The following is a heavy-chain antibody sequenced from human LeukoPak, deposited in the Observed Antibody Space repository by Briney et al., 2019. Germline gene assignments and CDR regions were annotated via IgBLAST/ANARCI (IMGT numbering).Heavy chain of an antibody. V-gene: IGHV4-31*03. CDR2: IYYSGST. CDR3: ARVPSVIDAFDI. Sequence: SQTLSLTCTVSGXSISSGGYYWSWIRQHPGKGLEWIGYIYYSGSTYYNPSLKSRLTISVDTSKNHFSLRLSSMTAADTAVYYCARVPSVIDAFDIWGQGTMVTVSS. J-gene: IGHJ3*02. D-gene: IGHD2-21*01. CDR1: GXSISSGGYY.